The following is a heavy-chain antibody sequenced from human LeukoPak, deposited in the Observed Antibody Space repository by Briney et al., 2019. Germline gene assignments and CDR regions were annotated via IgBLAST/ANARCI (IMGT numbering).Heavy chain of an antibody. CDR2: IIPIFGTA. D-gene: IGHD6-19*01. Sequence: ASVKVSCKASGGTFSSYAISWVRQAPGQGLEWMGGIIPIFGTANYAQKFQGRVTITADESTSTAYMELSSLRSEDTAVYYCARALAVGKSFDYWGQGTLVTVSS. CDR3: ARALAVGKSFDY. CDR1: GGTFSSYA. J-gene: IGHJ4*02. V-gene: IGHV1-69*13.